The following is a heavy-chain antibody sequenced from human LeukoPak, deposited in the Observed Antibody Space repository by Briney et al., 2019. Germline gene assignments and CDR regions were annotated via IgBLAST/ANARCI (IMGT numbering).Heavy chain of an antibody. CDR1: GFTFDDYA. CDR2: ISWDGGST. Sequence: GSLRLSCAASGFTFDDYAMHWVRQAPGKGLEWVSLISWDGGSTYYADSVKGRFTISRDNSKNSLYLQMNSLRAEDTALYYCAKDISEEVPSSSPSLYYYYGMDVWGQGTTVTVS. V-gene: IGHV3-43D*03. D-gene: IGHD6-13*01. CDR3: AKDISEEVPSSSPSLYYYYGMDV. J-gene: IGHJ6*02.